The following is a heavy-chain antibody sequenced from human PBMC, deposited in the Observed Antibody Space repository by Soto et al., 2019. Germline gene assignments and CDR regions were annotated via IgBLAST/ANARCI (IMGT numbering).Heavy chain of an antibody. V-gene: IGHV4-30-4*01. CDR3: ARASSMIVVVPTAYGMDV. CDR1: GGSISSGDYY. CDR2: IYYSGST. J-gene: IGHJ6*02. D-gene: IGHD3-22*01. Sequence: SLTCTVSGGSISSGDYYWSWIRQPPGKGLEWIGYIYYSGSTYYNPSLKSRVTISVDTSKNQFSLKLSSVTAADTAVYYCARASSMIVVVPTAYGMDVWGQGTTVTVSS.